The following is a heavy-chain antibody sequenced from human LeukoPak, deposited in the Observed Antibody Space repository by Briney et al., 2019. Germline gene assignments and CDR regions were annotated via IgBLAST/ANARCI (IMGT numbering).Heavy chain of an antibody. Sequence: SVKVPCKASGGTFSSYAISWVRQAPGQGLEWMGGIIPIFGTANYAQKFQGRVTITADESTSTAYMELSSLRSEDTAVYYCARDNQDYYGSGSYSLDYWGQGTLVTVSS. J-gene: IGHJ4*02. CDR2: IIPIFGTA. V-gene: IGHV1-69*13. CDR1: GGTFSSYA. D-gene: IGHD3-10*01. CDR3: ARDNQDYYGSGSYSLDY.